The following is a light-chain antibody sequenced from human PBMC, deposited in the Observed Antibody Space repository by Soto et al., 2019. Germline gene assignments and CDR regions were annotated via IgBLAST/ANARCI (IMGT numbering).Light chain of an antibody. Sequence: QLVLTQSPSASASLGASVKLTCTLSSGHSNYAIAWHQQQPEKGPRYLMKLNSDGSHSKGDGIPDRFSGSSSGAQRYLTSSRLHSEDQADYYCHTLGTGPWVFRGGTKVTVL. J-gene: IGLJ3*02. CDR3: HTLGTGPWV. CDR2: LNSDGSH. CDR1: SGHSNYA. V-gene: IGLV4-69*01.